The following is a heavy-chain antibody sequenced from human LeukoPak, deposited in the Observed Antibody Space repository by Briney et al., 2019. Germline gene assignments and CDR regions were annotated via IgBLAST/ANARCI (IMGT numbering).Heavy chain of an antibody. V-gene: IGHV3-11*01. D-gene: IGHD7-27*01. CDR1: GFTFSDYY. CDR2: ISSSGSTI. J-gene: IGHJ6*02. Sequence: GGSLRLSCAASGFTFSDYYMSWIRQAPGKGLEWVSYISSSGSTIYYADSVKGRFTISRDNAKNSLYLQMNSLRAEDTAVYYCARAWGLNPELPYGMDVWGQGTTVTVSS. CDR3: ARAWGLNPELPYGMDV.